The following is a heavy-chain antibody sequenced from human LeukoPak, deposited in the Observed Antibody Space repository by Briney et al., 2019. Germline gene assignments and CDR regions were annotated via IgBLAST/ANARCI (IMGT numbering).Heavy chain of an antibody. CDR1: VYTFTSYG. Sequence: GASVKVSCKASVYTFTSYGISWVRQAPGQGLEWMGWISANSAYTTNYAQRFQARVTMTTDTSTNTAYMELRSLRSDDTAVYYCARDWYCSSGSCFDCFDPWGQGTLVTVSS. V-gene: IGHV1-18*01. CDR2: ISANSAYTT. CDR3: ARDWYCSSGSCFDCFDP. J-gene: IGHJ5*02. D-gene: IGHD2-15*01.